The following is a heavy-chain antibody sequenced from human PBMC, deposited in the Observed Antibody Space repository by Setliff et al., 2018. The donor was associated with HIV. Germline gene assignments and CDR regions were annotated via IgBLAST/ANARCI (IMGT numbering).Heavy chain of an antibody. Sequence: SETLSLTCTVSGDSISSSGPGYYWGWVRQPPGGGLEWIGSVYYSGSTHYNPSLRSRVSIPVDASKNQVSLRLTSVTAADTAVYFCARTQPDTIFGVVIFDHWGQGKMVTVS. D-gene: IGHD3-3*01. CDR3: ARTQPDTIFGVVIFDH. J-gene: IGHJ4*02. V-gene: IGHV4-39*01. CDR1: GDSISSSGPGYY. CDR2: VYYSGST.